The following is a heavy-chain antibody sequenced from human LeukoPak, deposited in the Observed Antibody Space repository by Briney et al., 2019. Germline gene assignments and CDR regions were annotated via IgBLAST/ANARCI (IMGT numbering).Heavy chain of an antibody. CDR3: ARGPAMAQYYYYYYYMDV. J-gene: IGHJ6*03. Sequence: PSETPSLTCAVYGGSFSGYYWSWIRQPPGKGLEWIGEINHSGSTNYNPSLKSRVTISVDTSKNQFSLKLSSVTAADTAVYYCARGPAMAQYYYYYYYMDVWGKGTTVTVSS. CDR2: INHSGST. CDR1: GGSFSGYY. V-gene: IGHV4-34*01. D-gene: IGHD5-18*01.